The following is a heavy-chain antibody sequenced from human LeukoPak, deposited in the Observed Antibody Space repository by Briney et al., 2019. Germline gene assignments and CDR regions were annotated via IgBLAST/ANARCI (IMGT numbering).Heavy chain of an antibody. CDR2: IYHSGTT. Sequence: SETLSLTCTVSGYSISSGYYWGWIRQPPGKGPEWIGSIYHSGTTYYSPSLKSRVTISVDTSKNQFSLKLSSVTAADTAVYYCARGAYSYTGYFDFWGQGTLVTVSS. J-gene: IGHJ4*02. CDR1: GYSISSGYY. V-gene: IGHV4-38-2*02. D-gene: IGHD5-18*01. CDR3: ARGAYSYTGYFDF.